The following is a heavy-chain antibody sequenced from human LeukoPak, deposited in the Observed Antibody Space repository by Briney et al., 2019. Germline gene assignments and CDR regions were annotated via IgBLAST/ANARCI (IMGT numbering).Heavy chain of an antibody. CDR2: IYTSGST. D-gene: IGHD3-3*01. Sequence: SETLSLTCTVSGGSISSGSYYWSWIRQPAGKGLEWIGRIYTSGSTNYNPSLKSRVTMSVDTSKNQFSLKLSSVTAADTAVYYCARDSPLGSGYSVCDYWGQGTLVTVSS. CDR3: ARDSPLGSGYSVCDY. V-gene: IGHV4-61*02. CDR1: GGSISSGSYY. J-gene: IGHJ4*02.